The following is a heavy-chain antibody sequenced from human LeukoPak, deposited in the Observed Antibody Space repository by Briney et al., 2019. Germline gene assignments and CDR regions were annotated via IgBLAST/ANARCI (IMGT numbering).Heavy chain of an antibody. V-gene: IGHV1-18*01. CDR3: ARDGGNSRRVPVGDFDY. Sequence: ASVKVSCKASGYTFTSYGISWVRQAPGQGLEWMGWISAYNGNTNYAQKLQGRVTMTTDTSTSTAYMELRSLRPDDTAVYYCARDGGNSRRVPVGDFDYWGQGTLVTVSS. CDR1: GYTFTSYG. CDR2: ISAYNGNT. J-gene: IGHJ4*02. D-gene: IGHD4-23*01.